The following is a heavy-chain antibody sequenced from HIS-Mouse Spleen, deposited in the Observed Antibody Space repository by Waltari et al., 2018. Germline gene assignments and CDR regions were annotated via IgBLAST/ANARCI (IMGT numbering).Heavy chain of an antibody. Sequence: QLQLQESGPGLVKPSETLSLTCPVSGGSISSSSYYWGWIRQPPGKGLEWIGSIYYGGGTYCNPSLKRRVTISVDTSKNQFSLKLSSVTAADTAVYYCAREIPYSSSWYDWYFDLWGRGTLVTVSS. J-gene: IGHJ2*01. D-gene: IGHD6-13*01. V-gene: IGHV4-39*07. CDR2: IYYGGGT. CDR1: GGSISSSSYY. CDR3: AREIPYSSSWYDWYFDL.